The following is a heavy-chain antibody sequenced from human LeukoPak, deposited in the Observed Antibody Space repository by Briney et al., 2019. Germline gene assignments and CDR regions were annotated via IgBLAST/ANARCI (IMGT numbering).Heavy chain of an antibody. J-gene: IGHJ4*02. CDR3: ARPGFSD. CDR2: IYYSGST. Sequence: SETLSLTCTVSGGSISSSSYYWGWIRQPPGKGLEWIGSIYYSGSTYYNPSLKSRVTISVDTSKNQFSLKLSSVTAADTAVYYCARPGFSDWRQGTLVTVSS. V-gene: IGHV4-39*01. CDR1: GGSISSSSYY. D-gene: IGHD3-10*01.